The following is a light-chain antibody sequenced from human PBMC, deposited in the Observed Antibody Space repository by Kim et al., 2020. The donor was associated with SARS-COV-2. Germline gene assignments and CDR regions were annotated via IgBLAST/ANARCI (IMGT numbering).Light chain of an antibody. CDR2: IAS. V-gene: IGKV1-12*01. J-gene: IGKJ4*01. CDR3: QQANSFPLT. Sequence: ASVGDTATITCRASQSIGSWLAWYQQKPGKAPKLLIYIASTLQSGVPSRFRGSGSGTDFTLTISSLQPEDFATYYCQQANSFPLTFGGGTKVDIK. CDR1: QSIGSW.